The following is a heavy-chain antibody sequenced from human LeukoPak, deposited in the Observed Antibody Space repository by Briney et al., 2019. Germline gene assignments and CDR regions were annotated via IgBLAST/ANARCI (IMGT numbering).Heavy chain of an antibody. Sequence: GGSLRLSCAASRVTFDDYAMHWARQSPRKGLEWVAGITWNSDFTALADSVKGRFTISRDCANNSVYLHMNTLPPDDTAVYCCTKDVADYVWGDYRHFDMWGQGTLVTVSA. CDR1: RVTFDDYA. J-gene: IGHJ4*02. V-gene: IGHV3-9*01. CDR2: ITWNSDFT. D-gene: IGHD3-16*02. CDR3: TKDVADYVWGDYRHFDM.